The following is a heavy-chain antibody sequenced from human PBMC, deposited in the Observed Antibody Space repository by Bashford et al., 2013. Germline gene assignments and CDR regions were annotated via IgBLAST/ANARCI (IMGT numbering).Heavy chain of an antibody. CDR3: ARDQRCSSTTCYGGGWFDP. D-gene: IGHD2-2*01. V-gene: IGHV4-30-2*01. CDR2: IYNSGST. Sequence: SETLSLTCAVSGDSISSGDSSWSWVRQPPGKGLEWIGYIYNSGSTYYNPSLKSRVTISIDRSKNQFSLKLTSVTAADTAVYYCARDQRCSSTTCYGGGWFDPWGQGTLVTVSS. J-gene: IGHJ5*02. CDR1: GDSISSGDSS.